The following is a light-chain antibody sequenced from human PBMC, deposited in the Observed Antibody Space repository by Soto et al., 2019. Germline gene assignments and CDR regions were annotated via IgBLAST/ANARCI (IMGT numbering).Light chain of an antibody. Sequence: QSVLTQPPSVSGAPGQRVTISCTGNRSNVGSGYDVHWYQQLPGTAPKLLIYANSNRPSGVPDRFSGSKSGTSASLAITGLQAEDEADYYCQSYDSSLSGSVFGGGTKLTVL. CDR2: ANS. CDR3: QSYDSSLSGSV. V-gene: IGLV1-40*01. J-gene: IGLJ2*01. CDR1: RSNVGSGYD.